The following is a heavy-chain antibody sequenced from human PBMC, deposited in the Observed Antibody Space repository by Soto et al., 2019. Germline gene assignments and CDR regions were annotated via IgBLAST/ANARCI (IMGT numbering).Heavy chain of an antibody. V-gene: IGHV1-69*04. Sequence: QVQLVQSGSEVKKPGSSVRVSCKTSGGTFSIYTISWVRQAPGQGLEWMGRVLPFLDITSYSQSFQGRVTIXAXRXXTTAYMELGSLRSEDTAVYYCARDRDNSNWPNFDSWGQGTLVTVSS. J-gene: IGHJ4*02. CDR1: GGTFSIYT. CDR3: ARDRDNSNWPNFDS. CDR2: VLPFLDIT. D-gene: IGHD6-13*01.